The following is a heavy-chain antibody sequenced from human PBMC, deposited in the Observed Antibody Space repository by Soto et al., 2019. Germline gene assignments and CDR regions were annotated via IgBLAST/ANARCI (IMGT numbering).Heavy chain of an antibody. Sequence: GGSLRLSCAASGFTFSSYAMSWVRQAPGKGLEWVSAISGSGDSTYDADSVKGRFTISRDNSKNTLYLQMNSLRAEDTAVYYCAKGIYSYGYNSFNYWSQGTLVTAPQ. CDR2: ISGSGDST. J-gene: IGHJ4*02. CDR3: AKGIYSYGYNSFNY. V-gene: IGHV3-23*01. D-gene: IGHD5-18*01. CDR1: GFTFSSYA.